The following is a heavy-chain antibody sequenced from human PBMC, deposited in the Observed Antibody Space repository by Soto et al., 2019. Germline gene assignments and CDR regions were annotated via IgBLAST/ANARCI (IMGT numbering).Heavy chain of an antibody. D-gene: IGHD6-19*01. Sequence: QVQLVESGGGVAQPGRSLRLSCAASGFTFSSYGMHWVRQAPGKGLEWVAVISYDGSNKYYADSVKGRFTISRDNSKNTLYLQMNSLRAEDTAVYYCAKDRGWLAERYYYGMDVWGQGTTVTVSS. CDR2: ISYDGSNK. CDR1: GFTFSSYG. CDR3: AKDRGWLAERYYYGMDV. J-gene: IGHJ6*02. V-gene: IGHV3-30*18.